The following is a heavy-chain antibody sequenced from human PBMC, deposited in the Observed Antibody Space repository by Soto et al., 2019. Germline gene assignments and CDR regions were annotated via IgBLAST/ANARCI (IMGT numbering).Heavy chain of an antibody. CDR1: GGIFSTYA. CDR3: ARDRYDYGSGNYYNRIDF. J-gene: IGHJ4*02. V-gene: IGHV1-69*01. D-gene: IGHD3-10*01. Sequence: QVQLVQSGAEVKKPGSSVKVSCKASGGIFSTYAISWLRQAPGQGLEWMGGIIPLFGTPNYAQRFQGRVTITADESTSTAYMELSRLRSEDTAVYYSARDRYDYGSGNYYNRIDFWGQGTLVTVSS. CDR2: IIPLFGTP.